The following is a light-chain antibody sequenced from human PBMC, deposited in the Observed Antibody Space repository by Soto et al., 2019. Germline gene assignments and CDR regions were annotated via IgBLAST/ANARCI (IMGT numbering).Light chain of an antibody. J-gene: IGKJ1*01. CDR1: QSVSSY. Sequence: EIVLTQSPATLSLSPGERATLSCRASQSVSSYLAWYQQKPGQAPRLLIYDASNRATGIPARFSGSGSGTDFTLTISRLEPEDFAVYHCQQYGSSPPTFGQGTKVDIK. V-gene: IGKV3-20*01. CDR3: QQYGSSPPT. CDR2: DAS.